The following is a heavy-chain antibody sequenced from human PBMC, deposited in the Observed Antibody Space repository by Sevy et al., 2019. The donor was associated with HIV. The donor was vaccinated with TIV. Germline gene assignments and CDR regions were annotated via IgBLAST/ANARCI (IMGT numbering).Heavy chain of an antibody. CDR1: GFTFTNAW. CDR3: SYPCLGLPTNGGDYPDY. Sequence: GGSLRLSCEASGFTFTNAWMIWIRQGPGKRLEWVGRIKSRADGGTTDYAASVTGRLTISSDDSKDTMFLQMNYLKMQDTAVYYCSYPCLGLPTNGGDYPDYWGQGTLVTVSS. CDR2: IKSRADGGTT. V-gene: IGHV3-15*01. J-gene: IGHJ4*02. D-gene: IGHD2-21*01.